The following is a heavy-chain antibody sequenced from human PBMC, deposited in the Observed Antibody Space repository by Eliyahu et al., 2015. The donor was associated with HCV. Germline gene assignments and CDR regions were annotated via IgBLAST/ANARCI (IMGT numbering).Heavy chain of an antibody. D-gene: IGHD3-22*01. CDR2: IWYDGSNK. Sequence: QVQLVESGGGVVQPGRSXRLSCXASGFTXSSYGXHWVRQAPGKGLEWVAVIWYDGSNKYYADSVKGRFTISRDNSKNTLYLQMNSLRAEDTAVYYCARERSEYYDSSGYPDAFDIWGQGTMVTVSS. J-gene: IGHJ3*02. V-gene: IGHV3-33*01. CDR1: GFTXSSYG. CDR3: ARERSEYYDSSGYPDAFDI.